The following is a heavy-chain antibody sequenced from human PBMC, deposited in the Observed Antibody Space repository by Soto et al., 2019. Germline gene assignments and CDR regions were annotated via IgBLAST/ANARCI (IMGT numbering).Heavy chain of an antibody. CDR1: GGSISSYY. J-gene: IGHJ4*02. CDR2: IYYSGST. CDR3: ARDGLGFLDY. D-gene: IGHD3-3*01. V-gene: IGHV4-59*01. Sequence: QVQLQESGPGLVKPSETLSLTCTVSGGSISSYYWSWIRQPPGKGLEWIGYIYYSGSTNYNPSLKSRVTISVDTSKNQFSLKLSSVTAADTAVYYCARDGLGFLDYWGQGTLVTVSS.